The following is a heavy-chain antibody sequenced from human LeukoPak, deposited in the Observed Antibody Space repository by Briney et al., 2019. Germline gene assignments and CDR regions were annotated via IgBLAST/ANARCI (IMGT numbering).Heavy chain of an antibody. CDR2: IKQDGSEK. Sequence: GGSLRLSCAASGFTFSSYWMSWVRQAPGKGLEWVANIKQDGSEKYYVGSVKGRFTISRDNAKNSLYLQMNSLRAEDTAVYYCARDSSGWFPSWFDPWGQGTLVTVSS. CDR1: GFTFSSYW. D-gene: IGHD6-19*01. J-gene: IGHJ5*02. CDR3: ARDSSGWFPSWFDP. V-gene: IGHV3-7*01.